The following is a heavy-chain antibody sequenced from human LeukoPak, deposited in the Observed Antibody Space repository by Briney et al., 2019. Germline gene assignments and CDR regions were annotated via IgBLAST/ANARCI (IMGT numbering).Heavy chain of an antibody. J-gene: IGHJ4*02. Sequence: SQTLSLTCALSGDIVSNNNAAWNWIRQSPSRGLEWLVRTFYRSKWYYDYAVSVKSRITINSDTSKNQFSLQLTYVNPEDTAVYYCAREGRRISGGTLSLDYWGQGTLVTVSS. V-gene: IGHV6-1*01. CDR3: AREGRRISGGTLSLDY. D-gene: IGHD2-15*01. CDR1: GDIVSNNNAA. CDR2: TFYRSKWYY.